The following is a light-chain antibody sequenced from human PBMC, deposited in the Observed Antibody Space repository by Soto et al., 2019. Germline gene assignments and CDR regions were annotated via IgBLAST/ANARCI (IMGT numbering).Light chain of an antibody. CDR2: GAS. CDR3: QQYGSSPVLT. J-gene: IGKJ4*01. V-gene: IGKV3-20*01. Sequence: EIVLTQSPGTLSLSPGERATLSCRASRTVSSTYLAWYQHKPGQAPRLLIYGASSRAAGIPDRFSGSGSGTDFTLTISRLEPEDFAVYYCQQYGSSPVLTFGGGTKVEIK. CDR1: RTVSSTY.